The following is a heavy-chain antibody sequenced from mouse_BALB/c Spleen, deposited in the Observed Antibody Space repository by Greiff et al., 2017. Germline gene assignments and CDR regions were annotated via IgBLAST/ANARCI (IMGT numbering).Heavy chain of an antibody. J-gene: IGHJ3*01. V-gene: IGHV1-80*01. Sequence: VKLVESGAELVRPGSSVKISCKASGYAFSSYWMNWVKQRPGQGLEWIGQIYPGDGDTNYNGKFKGKATLTADKSSSTAYMQLSSLTSEDSAVYFCAREGNCGAWFAYWGQGTLVTVSA. D-gene: IGHD2-1*01. CDR3: AREGNCGAWFAY. CDR1: GYAFSSYW. CDR2: IYPGDGDT.